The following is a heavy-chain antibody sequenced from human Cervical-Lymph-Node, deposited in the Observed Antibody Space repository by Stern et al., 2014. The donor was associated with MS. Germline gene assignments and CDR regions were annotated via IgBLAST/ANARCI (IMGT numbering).Heavy chain of an antibody. D-gene: IGHD3-22*01. CDR2: ISGNGGRT. J-gene: IGHJ4*02. V-gene: IGHV3-23*04. CDR1: GFTFSNYA. Sequence: EVQLVESGGGLVQPGGSLRLSCATSGFTFSNYAMSWLRQAPGKGLEGVSGISGNGGRTYYADSVKGQFTISRDNSKNLVYLEMNGLRAEDTAVYYCAKDRRPSDSNSYSHFDWWGQGTLVTVSS. CDR3: AKDRRPSDSNSYSHFDW.